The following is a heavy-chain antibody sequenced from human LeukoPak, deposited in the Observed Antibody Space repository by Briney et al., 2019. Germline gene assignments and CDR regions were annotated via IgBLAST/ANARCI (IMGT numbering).Heavy chain of an antibody. CDR2: ISAYNGNT. CDR1: GYTFTSYG. Sequence: GASVKVSCRASGYTFTSYGISWARHAPGQGLEWMGWISAYNGNTNYAQKLQGRVTMTTDTSTSTAYMELRSLKSDDTAVYYCARDDSGMVRGVLDAFGIWGQGTMVTVSS. J-gene: IGHJ3*02. V-gene: IGHV1-18*01. D-gene: IGHD3-10*01. CDR3: ARDDSGMVRGVLDAFGI.